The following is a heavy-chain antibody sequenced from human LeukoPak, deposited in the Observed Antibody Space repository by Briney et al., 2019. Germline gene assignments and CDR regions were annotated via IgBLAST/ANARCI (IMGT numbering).Heavy chain of an antibody. V-gene: IGHV4-59*01. CDR2: IYYSGST. CDR3: ARTTEGGYTYGYFYYYYMDV. J-gene: IGHJ6*03. CDR1: GVSISSYY. D-gene: IGHD5-18*01. Sequence: PSETLSLTCTVSGVSISSYYGSWRRQPPGKGMEGVGYIYYSGSTNYNPSLQSRLTISVDTSKNQFSLKLPSVTAADTAVYYCARTTEGGYTYGYFYYYYMDVWGKGTTVTISS.